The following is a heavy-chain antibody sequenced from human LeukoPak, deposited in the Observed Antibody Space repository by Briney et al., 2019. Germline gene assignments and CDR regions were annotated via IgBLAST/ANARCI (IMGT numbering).Heavy chain of an antibody. CDR3: ARVRAVATIRYNWFDP. CDR2: INHSGST. J-gene: IGHJ5*02. Sequence: SETLSLTCAVYGGSFSGYYWSWIRQPPGKGLDWIGEINHSGSTNYNPSLKSRVTISVDTSKNQFSLKLSSVTAADTAVYYCARVRAVATIRYNWFDPWGQGTLVTVSS. D-gene: IGHD5-12*01. V-gene: IGHV4-34*01. CDR1: GGSFSGYY.